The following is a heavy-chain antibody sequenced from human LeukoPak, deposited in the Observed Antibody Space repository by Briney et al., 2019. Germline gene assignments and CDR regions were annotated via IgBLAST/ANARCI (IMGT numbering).Heavy chain of an antibody. D-gene: IGHD3-22*01. V-gene: IGHV3-48*01. Sequence: GGSLRLSCAASGFTFSSYGMHWVRQAPGKGLEWVSYISSGSITIYYADSVKGRFTISRDNAQNSLYLQMNSLRAEDTAVYYCARETYSYDSSGYYYPSGFDYWGQGTLVTVSS. J-gene: IGHJ4*02. CDR3: ARETYSYDSSGYYYPSGFDY. CDR2: ISSGSITI. CDR1: GFTFSSYG.